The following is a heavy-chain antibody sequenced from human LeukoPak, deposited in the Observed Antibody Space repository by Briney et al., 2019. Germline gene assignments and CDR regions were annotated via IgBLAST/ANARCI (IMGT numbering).Heavy chain of an antibody. V-gene: IGHV4-59*08. Sequence: SGTLSLTCTVSGGSISSYYWSWIRQPPGKGLEWIGYIYYSGSTNYNPSLKSRVTISVDTSKNQFSLKLSSVTAADMAVYYCARGPFDPWGQGTLVTVSS. CDR1: GGSISSYY. J-gene: IGHJ5*02. CDR3: ARGPFDP. CDR2: IYYSGST.